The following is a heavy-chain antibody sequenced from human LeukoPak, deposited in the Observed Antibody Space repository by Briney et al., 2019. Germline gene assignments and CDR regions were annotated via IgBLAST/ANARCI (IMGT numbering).Heavy chain of an antibody. CDR1: GFTFTSYS. V-gene: IGHV3-23*01. CDR2: ISGGGGST. D-gene: IGHD1-26*01. Sequence: GGTLRLSCAASGFTFTSYSMNWVRQAPGKGLEWVSTISGGGGSTYYADSVKGRFTISRDNSKNTLYLQVNSLRAEDTAVYYCAKGGKWDVTPFDYWGQGTLVTVSS. J-gene: IGHJ4*02. CDR3: AKGGKWDVTPFDY.